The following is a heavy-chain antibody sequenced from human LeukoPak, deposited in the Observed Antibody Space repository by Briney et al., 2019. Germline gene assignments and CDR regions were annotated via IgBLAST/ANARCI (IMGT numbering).Heavy chain of an antibody. CDR1: GGSISSSNW. Sequence: SETLSLTCAVSGGSISSSNWWSWVRQPPGKGLEWIGEIYHSGSTNYNPSLKSRVTISVDKSKNQFSLKLSSVTAADTAVYYCASLDSSGYYVSYWGQGTLVTVSS. CDR3: ASLDSSGYYVSY. D-gene: IGHD3-22*01. J-gene: IGHJ4*02. CDR2: IYHSGST. V-gene: IGHV4-4*02.